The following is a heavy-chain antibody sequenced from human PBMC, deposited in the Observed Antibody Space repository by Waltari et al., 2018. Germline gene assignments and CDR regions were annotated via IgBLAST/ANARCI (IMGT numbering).Heavy chain of an antibody. CDR1: GFTFSSYA. J-gene: IGHJ6*02. CDR2: ISYDGSNK. D-gene: IGHD4-4*01. Sequence: QVQLVESGGGVVQPGRSLRLSCAASGFTFSSYAMHWVRQAPGKGLEWVAVISYDGSNKYYADAGKGRFTISRDNSKNTLYLQMNSLRAEDTAVYYCARVMTTVTTFPYYYYGMDVWGQGTTVTVSS. CDR3: ARVMTTVTTFPYYYYGMDV. V-gene: IGHV3-30-3*01.